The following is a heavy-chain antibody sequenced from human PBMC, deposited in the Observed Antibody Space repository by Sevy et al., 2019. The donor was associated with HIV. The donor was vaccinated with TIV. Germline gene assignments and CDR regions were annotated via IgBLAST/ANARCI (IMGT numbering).Heavy chain of an antibody. J-gene: IGHJ4*02. CDR1: GFTFTDYY. CDR2: ISHSGNTI. V-gene: IGHV3-11*01. D-gene: IGHD3-9*01. Sequence: GGSLRLSCAASGFTFTDYYMSWIRQSPGKGLEWVSYISHSGNTIYYADSVNGRFTISSDNAKNSLFLHMTSLTDEDTAFYYCVRNSLKTSAVHLPYYFDFWGQGTLVTVSS. CDR3: VRNSLKTSAVHLPYYFDF.